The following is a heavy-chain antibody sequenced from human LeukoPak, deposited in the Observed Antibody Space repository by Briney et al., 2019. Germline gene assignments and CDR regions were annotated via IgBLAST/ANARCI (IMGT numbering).Heavy chain of an antibody. J-gene: IGHJ4*02. CDR2: ISGSGGST. D-gene: IGHD3-22*01. Sequence: PGGSLRLSCAASGFTFSSYAMSWVRQAPGKGLEWVSAISGSGGSTYYADSVKGRFTISRDNSKNTLYLQMNSLRAEDTAVYYCAKARGGVYDSSGYPLDHWGQGTLVTVSS. CDR1: GFTFSSYA. CDR3: AKARGGVYDSSGYPLDH. V-gene: IGHV3-23*01.